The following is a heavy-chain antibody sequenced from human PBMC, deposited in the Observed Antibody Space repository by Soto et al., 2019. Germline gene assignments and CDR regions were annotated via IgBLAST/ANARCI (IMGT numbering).Heavy chain of an antibody. Sequence: QVHLVESGGGVVQPGRSLGLSCATSGFTFNMYGMHWVRQAPGKGLEWVAAISYDGVTKYYADSVKGRFIISRDDSKNTLYVQMNSLTGDDTAVYYCARSPTPTRGIHYYFDFWRRGILVSVSS. CDR1: GFTFNMYG. J-gene: IGHJ2*01. CDR3: ARSPTPTRGIHYYFDF. CDR2: ISYDGVTK. D-gene: IGHD1-26*01. V-gene: IGHV3-30*03.